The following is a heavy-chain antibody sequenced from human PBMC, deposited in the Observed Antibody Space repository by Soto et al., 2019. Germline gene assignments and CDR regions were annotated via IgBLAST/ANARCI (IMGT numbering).Heavy chain of an antibody. CDR2: TYYRSRWYN. CDR3: AGTTSLQWYYMDV. CDR1: GDSVSSNSAA. D-gene: IGHD1-7*01. J-gene: IGHJ6*03. V-gene: IGHV6-1*01. Sequence: QVQLQQSGPGLVRPSQTLSLTCAISGDSVSSNSAAWNWIRQSPSRGLEWLGRTYYRSRWYNDYAVCVKSRITVNPDTSKNQFSLHLNSVTRKDTAVYYCAGTTSLQWYYMDVWDKGTTVTVSS.